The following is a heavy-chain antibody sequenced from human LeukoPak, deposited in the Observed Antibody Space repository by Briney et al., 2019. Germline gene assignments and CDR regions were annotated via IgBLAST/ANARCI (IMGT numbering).Heavy chain of an antibody. D-gene: IGHD6-19*01. CDR3: ARQVVAVAGTGYFDY. J-gene: IGHJ4*02. Sequence: TSETLSLTCAVYGGPFSGYYWSWIRQPPGKGLEWIGEINHSGSANYNPSLKSRVTISVDMSKNQFSLKLSSVTAADTAVYFCARQVVAVAGTGYFDYWGQGTLVTVSS. CDR2: INHSGSA. CDR1: GGPFSGYY. V-gene: IGHV4-34*01.